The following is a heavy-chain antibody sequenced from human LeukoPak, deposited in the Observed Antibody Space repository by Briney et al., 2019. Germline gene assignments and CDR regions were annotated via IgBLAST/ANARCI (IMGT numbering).Heavy chain of an antibody. CDR3: ARGRDGYNWGNAYDI. J-gene: IGHJ3*02. CDR2: VYSGGDT. Sequence: GGSLRLSCAASGFTVSSNYMSWVRQAPGKGLEWVSVVYSGGDTYYTESVKGRFTISRDTSKNTLYLQMDSLRAEDTAVYYCARGRDGYNWGNAYDIWGQGTMVTVSS. CDR1: GFTVSSNY. V-gene: IGHV3-66*01. D-gene: IGHD5-24*01.